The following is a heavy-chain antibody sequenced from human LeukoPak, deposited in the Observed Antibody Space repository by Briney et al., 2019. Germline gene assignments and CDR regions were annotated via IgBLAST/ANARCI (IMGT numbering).Heavy chain of an antibody. D-gene: IGHD3-22*01. CDR2: ISGSGGST. J-gene: IGHJ4*02. Sequence: PGGSLRLSCAASGFSFSDYAMTWVRQAPGKGLEWVSTISGSGGSTYYADSVKGRFTISRDNSKNTLYLQMNSLRAEDTAVYYCAKFPDSSGYYHLDYWGQGTLVTVSS. CDR3: AKFPDSSGYYHLDY. V-gene: IGHV3-23*01. CDR1: GFSFSDYA.